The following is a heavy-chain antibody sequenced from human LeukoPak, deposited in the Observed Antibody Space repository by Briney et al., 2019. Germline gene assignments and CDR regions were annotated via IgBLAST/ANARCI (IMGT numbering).Heavy chain of an antibody. CDR2: IIPIFGTA. J-gene: IGHJ6*03. V-gene: IGHV1-69*06. D-gene: IGHD4-17*01. CDR1: VGTFSSYA. Sequence: SVKVSCKASVGTFSSYAISWVRQAPGQGLEWMGGIIPIFGTANYAQKFQGRVTITADKSTSTAYMELSSLRSEDTAVYYCARALYYGEGGYYYMDVWGKGTTVTVSS. CDR3: ARALYYGEGGYYYMDV.